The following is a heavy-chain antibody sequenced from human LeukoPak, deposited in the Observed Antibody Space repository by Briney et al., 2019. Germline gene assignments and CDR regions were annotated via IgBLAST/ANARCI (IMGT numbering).Heavy chain of an antibody. CDR2: IYPGDSDT. Sequence: GESLKISCKGSGYSFTSYWIGWVRQMPGKGLEWMGIIYPGDSDTRYSPPFQGQVTISADKSTSTAYLQWSSLKASDTAMYYCAIPPSSRNNWFDPWGQGTLVTVSS. CDR1: GYSFTSYW. V-gene: IGHV5-51*01. J-gene: IGHJ5*02. CDR3: AIPPSSRNNWFDP. D-gene: IGHD6-13*01.